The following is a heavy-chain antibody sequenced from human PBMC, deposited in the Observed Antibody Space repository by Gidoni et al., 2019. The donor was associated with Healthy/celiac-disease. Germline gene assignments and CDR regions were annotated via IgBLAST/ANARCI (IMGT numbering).Heavy chain of an antibody. D-gene: IGHD3-22*01. J-gene: IGHJ3*02. CDR2: IKQDGSEK. CDR1: GFPFSSFW. Sequence: EVQLVESGGGLVQPGGSLRLSCAASGFPFSSFWMSWVRQAPGKGLEWVANIKQDGSEKYYVDSVKGRFTISRDNAKNSLYLQMNSLRAEDTAVYYCARDIRITMIVVEDAFDIWGQGTMVTVSS. V-gene: IGHV3-7*03. CDR3: ARDIRITMIVVEDAFDI.